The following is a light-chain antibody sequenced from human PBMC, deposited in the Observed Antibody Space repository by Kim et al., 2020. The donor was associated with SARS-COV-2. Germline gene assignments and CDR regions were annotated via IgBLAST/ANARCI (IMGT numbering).Light chain of an antibody. V-gene: IGLV4-60*03. CDR1: SGHSSYI. J-gene: IGLJ3*02. Sequence: QPVLTQSSSASASLGSSVKLTCTLSSGHSSYIIAWHQQQPGKAPRYLMKLEGSGSYNKGSGVPDRFSGSSSGADRYLTISNLQSEDEADYYCETWDSNTWVFAKGTKLTVL. CDR3: ETWDSNTWV. CDR2: LEGSGSY.